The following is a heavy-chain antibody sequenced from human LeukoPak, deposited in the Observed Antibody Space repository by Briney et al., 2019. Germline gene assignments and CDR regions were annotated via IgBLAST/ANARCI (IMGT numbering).Heavy chain of an antibody. CDR2: VSSSSSYI. D-gene: IGHD1-1*01. J-gene: IGHJ5*02. Sequence: PGGSLRLSCAASGFTFSSYSMNWVRQAPGKGLEWVSSVSSSSSYIYYADSVKGRFTISRDNAKNSLYLQMNSLRAEDTAVYYCARDSNWNGFDPWGQGTLVTVSS. CDR1: GFTFSSYS. CDR3: ARDSNWNGFDP. V-gene: IGHV3-21*01.